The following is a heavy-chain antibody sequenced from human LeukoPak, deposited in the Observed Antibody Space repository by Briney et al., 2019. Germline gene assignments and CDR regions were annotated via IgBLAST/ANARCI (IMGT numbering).Heavy chain of an antibody. CDR3: ARGGSYGGKGFDY. V-gene: IGHV4-59*01. J-gene: IGHJ4*02. D-gene: IGHD4-23*01. CDR1: GASIRSYF. Sequence: PSETLSLTCTVSGASIRSYFWSWIRQPPGKGLEWIGYIYYSGTTNHNPSLKSRVTISVDTSKNQFSLNLSSVTAANTAVYYCARGGSYGGKGFDYWGQGTLVTVSS. CDR2: IYYSGTT.